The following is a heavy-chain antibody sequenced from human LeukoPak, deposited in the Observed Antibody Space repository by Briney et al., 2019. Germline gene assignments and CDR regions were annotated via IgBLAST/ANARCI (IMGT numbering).Heavy chain of an antibody. Sequence: SETLSLTCTVSGGSISSSYCSWIRQPAGKGLEWIGRIYTTGSTDSTDFNPSLKSRVTMSVDTSKNQFSLKLGSVTAADTAVCYCAGFGAGSYYWGQGTLVTVSS. D-gene: IGHD3-10*01. CDR2: IYTTGSTDST. V-gene: IGHV4-4*07. CDR1: GGSISSSY. CDR3: AGFGAGSYY. J-gene: IGHJ4*02.